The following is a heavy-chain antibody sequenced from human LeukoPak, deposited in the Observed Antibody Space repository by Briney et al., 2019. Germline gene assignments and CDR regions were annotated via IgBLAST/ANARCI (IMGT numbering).Heavy chain of an antibody. D-gene: IGHD6-13*01. CDR1: GYTFTSYA. CDR3: ARVAGSWSLAEYFQH. V-gene: IGHV1-3*01. Sequence: ASVKVSCKASGYTFTSYAMHWVPQAPGQRLEWMGWINAGNGNTKYSQKFQGRVTITRDTSASTAYMELSSLRSEDTAVYYCARVAGSWSLAEYFQHWGQGTLVTVSS. J-gene: IGHJ1*01. CDR2: INAGNGNT.